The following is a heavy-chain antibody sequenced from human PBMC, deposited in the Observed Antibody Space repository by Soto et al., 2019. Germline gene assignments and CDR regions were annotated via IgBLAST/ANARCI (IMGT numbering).Heavy chain of an antibody. CDR3: AKDEVLVEVVARDYYGMDV. V-gene: IGHV3-74*01. J-gene: IGHJ6*02. CDR1: GFTFSSHW. D-gene: IGHD2-15*01. CDR2: INGDGKKN. Sequence: GGSLRLSCAVSGFTFSSHWMHWVRQAPGKGLVWVSRINGDGKKNYYADSVKGRFTISRDNSKSTLYLQMNSLRAEDTAVYYCAKDEVLVEVVARDYYGMDVWGQGTTVTVSS.